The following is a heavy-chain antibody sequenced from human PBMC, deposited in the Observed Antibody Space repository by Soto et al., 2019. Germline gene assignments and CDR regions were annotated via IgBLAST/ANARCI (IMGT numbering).Heavy chain of an antibody. J-gene: IGHJ4*02. CDR3: ARGPGGPDGHGDY. V-gene: IGHV1-3*01. Sequence: QVQLVQSGAEVKKPGASVKVSCKASGYTFTSYAMHWVRQAPGQRLEWMGWINAGNGNTKYSQKFQGRVTITRDTSESSAYMELSSLRSERTAVYYCARGPGGPDGHGDYWGQGTLVTASS. CDR1: GYTFTSYA. D-gene: IGHD2-15*01. CDR2: INAGNGNT.